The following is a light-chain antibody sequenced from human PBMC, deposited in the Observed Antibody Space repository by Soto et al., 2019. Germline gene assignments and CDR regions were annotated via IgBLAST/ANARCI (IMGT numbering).Light chain of an antibody. CDR3: AAWDDSLNGSKYV. J-gene: IGLJ1*01. CDR2: SNN. V-gene: IGLV1-44*01. CDR1: SSNIGSNT. Sequence: QSVLTQPPSASGTPGQRGTISCSGSSSNIGSNTVNWYQQLPGTAPKLLIYSNNQRPSGVPDRFSGSKSGTSASLAISGLQSEDEADYYCAAWDDSLNGSKYVFGTGTKVTVL.